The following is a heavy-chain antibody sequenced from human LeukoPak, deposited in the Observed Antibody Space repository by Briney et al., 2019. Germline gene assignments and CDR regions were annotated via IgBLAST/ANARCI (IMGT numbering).Heavy chain of an antibody. Sequence: GRSLRLSCAASGFTFSDYGTHWVRQAPGKGLEWVAVVSYDGTNEKYADPVKGRFTISRDNSKNTLSLQMNSLRADDTAVYYCAKDWANGDYIDHWGQGTLVTVSS. D-gene: IGHD2-8*01. V-gene: IGHV3-30*18. CDR3: AKDWANGDYIDH. CDR2: VSYDGTNE. J-gene: IGHJ4*02. CDR1: GFTFSDYG.